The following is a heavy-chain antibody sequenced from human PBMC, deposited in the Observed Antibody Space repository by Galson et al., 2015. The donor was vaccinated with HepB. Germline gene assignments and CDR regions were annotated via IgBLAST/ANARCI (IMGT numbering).Heavy chain of an antibody. CDR1: GYTFTSYG. J-gene: IGHJ5*02. D-gene: IGHD3-22*01. CDR2: ISAYNGNT. Sequence: SVKVSCKASGYTFTSYGISWVRQAPGQGLEWMGWISAYNGNTNYAQKLQGRVTMTTDTSTSTAYMELRSLRSDDTAVYYCARDWYYYDSSGYWSKDWFDPWGQGTLVTVSS. CDR3: ARDWYYYDSSGYWSKDWFDP. V-gene: IGHV1-18*04.